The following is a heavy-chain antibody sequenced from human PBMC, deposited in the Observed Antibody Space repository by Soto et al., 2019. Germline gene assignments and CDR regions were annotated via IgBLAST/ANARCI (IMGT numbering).Heavy chain of an antibody. J-gene: IGHJ4*02. V-gene: IGHV3-23*01. D-gene: IGHD5-18*01. Sequence: MGRFSISRDNSKNTLYLQMNSLRAEDTAVYYCAGPVYSAQDYWGQGALVTVSS. CDR3: AGPVYSAQDY.